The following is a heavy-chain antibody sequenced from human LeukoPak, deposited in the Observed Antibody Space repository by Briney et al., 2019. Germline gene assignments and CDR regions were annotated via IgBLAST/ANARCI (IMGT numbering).Heavy chain of an antibody. Sequence: GGSLRLSCAASGFTFSNAWMNWVRQAPGKGLEWVSYISSSSSTIYYADSVKGRFTISRDNAKNSLYLQMNSLRAEDTAVYYCARGSPSGVYNWFDPWGQGTLVTVSS. J-gene: IGHJ5*02. CDR1: GFTFSNAW. V-gene: IGHV3-48*04. CDR3: ARGSPSGVYNWFDP. D-gene: IGHD3-10*01. CDR2: ISSSSSTI.